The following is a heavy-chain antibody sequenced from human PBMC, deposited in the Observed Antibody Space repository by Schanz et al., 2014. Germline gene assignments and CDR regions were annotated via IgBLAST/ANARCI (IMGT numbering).Heavy chain of an antibody. Sequence: VQLVESGGCLVKPGGSLRLSCAASGFTFSSYSMNWVRQAPGKGLEWVSYISSSSSTIYYADSVKGRFTISRDNAKNSLYLQMNSLRADDTAVYYCVKEGTVVSGSPRDYWGQGALVTVSS. V-gene: IGHV3-48*01. D-gene: IGHD3-10*01. J-gene: IGHJ4*02. CDR1: GFTFSSYS. CDR3: VKEGTVVSGSPRDY. CDR2: ISSSSSTI.